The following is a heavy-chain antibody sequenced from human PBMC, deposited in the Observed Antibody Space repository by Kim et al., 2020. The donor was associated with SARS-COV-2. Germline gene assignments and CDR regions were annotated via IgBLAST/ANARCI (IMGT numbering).Heavy chain of an antibody. D-gene: IGHD3-10*01. V-gene: IGHV3-11*01. J-gene: IGHJ6*02. CDR1: GFTFSDYY. CDR2: ISTSDNTI. Sequence: GGSLRLSCAASGFTFSDYYMSWIRQAPGKGLEWVSYISTSDNTIYYADSVKGRFTISRDNAKNSLYLQMNSLRAEDTAVYYCARVGNYGSGSSYYGMDAWGQGTAVTVSS. CDR3: ARVGNYGSGSSYYGMDA.